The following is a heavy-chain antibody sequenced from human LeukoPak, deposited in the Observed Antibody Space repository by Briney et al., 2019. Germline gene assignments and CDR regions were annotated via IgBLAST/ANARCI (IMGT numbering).Heavy chain of an antibody. D-gene: IGHD3-3*01. CDR1: GGTFSSYA. V-gene: IGHV1-69*06. Sequence: GASVKVSCKASGGTFSSYAISWVRQAPGQGLEWMGGIIPIFGTANYAQKFQGRVTITADKSTSTAYMELSSLRSEDTAVYYCARGGPLTYYDFWSGPTIWGQGTLVTVSS. CDR3: ARGGPLTYYDFWSGPTI. CDR2: IIPIFGTA. J-gene: IGHJ4*02.